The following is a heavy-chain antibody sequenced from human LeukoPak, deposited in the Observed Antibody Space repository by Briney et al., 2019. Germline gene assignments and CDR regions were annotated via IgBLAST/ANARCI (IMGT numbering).Heavy chain of an antibody. V-gene: IGHV1-18*03. CDR1: GYTFTSYG. J-gene: IGHJ4*02. D-gene: IGHD3-16*01. CDR2: ISAYNGNT. CDR3: ARAPPMGGLDY. Sequence: ASVKVSCKASGYTFTSYGISWVRQAPGQGLEWMGWISAYNGNTNYAQKLQGRVTMTTDTSTSTAYMELRSLRSEDMAVYYCARAPPMGGLDYWGQGTLVTVSS.